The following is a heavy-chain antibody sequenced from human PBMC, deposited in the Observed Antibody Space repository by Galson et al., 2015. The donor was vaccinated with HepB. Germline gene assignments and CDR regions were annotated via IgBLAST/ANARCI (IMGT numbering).Heavy chain of an antibody. J-gene: IGHJ5*02. CDR3: ARDLSTKYAVHP. Sequence: SLRLSCAASGFTFSSHAMHWVRQAPGKGLEWVSFICYDAATKYYADSVKGRVIISRDNSKRTLWLQMNSLRVEDTAVYYCARDLSTKYAVHPLGQGTLVTGSS. D-gene: IGHD2-2*01. CDR1: GFTFSSHA. CDR2: ICYDAATK. V-gene: IGHV3-30*04.